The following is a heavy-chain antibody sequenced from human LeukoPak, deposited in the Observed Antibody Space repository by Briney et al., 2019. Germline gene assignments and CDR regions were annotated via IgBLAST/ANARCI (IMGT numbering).Heavy chain of an antibody. J-gene: IGHJ5*02. D-gene: IGHD3-10*01. Sequence: ASVKVSCKASGGTFSSYAISWVRQAPGQGLERMGGIIPIFGTANYAQKFQGRVTITADKSTSTAYMELSSLRSEDTAVYYCARDGVYYGSGSYYEAINWFDPWGQGTLVTVSS. V-gene: IGHV1-69*06. CDR1: GGTFSSYA. CDR3: ARDGVYYGSGSYYEAINWFDP. CDR2: IIPIFGTA.